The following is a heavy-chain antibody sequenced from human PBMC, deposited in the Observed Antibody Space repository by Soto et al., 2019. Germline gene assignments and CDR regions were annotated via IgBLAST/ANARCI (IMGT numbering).Heavy chain of an antibody. Sequence: SETLSLTCTVSGGSISSYYWSWIRQPPGKGLEWIGYIYYSGSTNYNPSLKSRVTISVDTSKNQFSLKLSSVTAADTAVYYCARGPRDYDSSDLSDWGQVPLVTVSS. CDR3: ARGPRDYDSSDLSD. J-gene: IGHJ4*02. D-gene: IGHD3-22*01. CDR1: GGSISSYY. V-gene: IGHV4-59*01. CDR2: IYYSGST.